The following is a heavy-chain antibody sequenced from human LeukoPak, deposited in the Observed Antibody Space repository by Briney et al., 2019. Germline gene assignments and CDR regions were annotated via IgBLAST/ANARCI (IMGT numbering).Heavy chain of an antibody. CDR3: ARVPMSVVVPAAMKGFDP. J-gene: IGHJ5*02. CDR1: GFTFSSYS. Sequence: GGSLRLSCAASGFTFSSYSMNWVRQAPGKGLEWVSYISSSSSTMYYADSVKGRFSISRDNAKNSLYLQMNSLRAEDTAVYYCARVPMSVVVPAAMKGFDPWGQGSPVTVSS. D-gene: IGHD2-2*01. CDR2: ISSSSSTM. V-gene: IGHV3-48*01.